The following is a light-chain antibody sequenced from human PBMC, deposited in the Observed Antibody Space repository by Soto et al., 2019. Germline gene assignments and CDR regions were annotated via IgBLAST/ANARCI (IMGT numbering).Light chain of an antibody. CDR2: DAS. CDR3: QQYSSYSPLT. Sequence: DIPRTQSPATLSAELGDRVTITCRASQSISSGLAWYQQKPGKAPKVLIYDASSLQSGTPSRFSGRRSGTEFTLTIASVQPEDFATYYCQQYSSYSPLTFGGGTKVDIK. J-gene: IGKJ4*01. CDR1: QSISSG. V-gene: IGKV1-5*01.